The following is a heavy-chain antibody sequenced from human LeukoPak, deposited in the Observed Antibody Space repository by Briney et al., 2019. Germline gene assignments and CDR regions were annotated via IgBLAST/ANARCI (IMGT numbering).Heavy chain of an antibody. J-gene: IGHJ4*02. V-gene: IGHV4-39*07. Sequence: SETLSLTCTVSGGSISSSSYYWGWIRQPPGKGLEWIGSIYYSGSTYYNPSLKSRVTISVDTSKNQFSLKLSSVTAADTAVYYCARDLRGGDYGFFDYWGQGTLATVSS. CDR3: ARDLRGGDYGFFDY. D-gene: IGHD4-17*01. CDR1: GGSISSSSYY. CDR2: IYYSGST.